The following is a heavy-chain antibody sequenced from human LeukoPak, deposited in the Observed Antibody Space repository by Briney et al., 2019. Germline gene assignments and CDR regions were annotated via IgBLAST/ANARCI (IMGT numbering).Heavy chain of an antibody. CDR2: ISSSGSTI. J-gene: IGHJ4*02. V-gene: IGHV3-11*04. CDR3: ARDPAPGSPRYFDY. Sequence: GGSLRLSCAASGFTFSDYYMSWIRQAPGRGLEWVSYISSSGSTIYYADSVKGRLTISRDNAKNSLYLQMNSLRAEDTAVYYCARDPAPGSPRYFDYWGQGTLVTVSS. CDR1: GFTFSDYY. D-gene: IGHD6-13*01.